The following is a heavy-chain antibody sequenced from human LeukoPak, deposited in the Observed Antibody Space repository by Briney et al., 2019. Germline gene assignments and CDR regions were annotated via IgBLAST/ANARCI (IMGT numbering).Heavy chain of an antibody. CDR3: ARDFVVVVAEYYFDY. D-gene: IGHD2-15*01. J-gene: IGHJ4*02. V-gene: IGHV4-4*02. Sequence: PSETLSLTCAVSGGSISSSNWWSWVRQPPGKGLEWIGEIYHSGSTNYNPSLKSRVTISVDTSKNQFSLKLSSVTAADTAVYYCARDFVVVVAEYYFDYWGQGTLVTVSS. CDR1: GGSISSSNW. CDR2: IYHSGST.